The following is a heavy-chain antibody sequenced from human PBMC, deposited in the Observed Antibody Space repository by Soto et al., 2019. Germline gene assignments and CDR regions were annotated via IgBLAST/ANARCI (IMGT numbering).Heavy chain of an antibody. CDR3: ARVSTCTNGVCYKNYYYYGMDV. V-gene: IGHV1-18*04. CDR2: ISAYNGNT. Sequence: ASVKVSWKASGYTFTSYGISWVRQAPGQGLEWMGWISAYNGNTNYAQKLQGRVTMTTDTSTSTAYMELRSLRSDDTAVYYCARVSTCTNGVCYKNYYYYGMDVWGQGTTVTVSS. J-gene: IGHJ6*02. D-gene: IGHD2-8*01. CDR1: GYTFTSYG.